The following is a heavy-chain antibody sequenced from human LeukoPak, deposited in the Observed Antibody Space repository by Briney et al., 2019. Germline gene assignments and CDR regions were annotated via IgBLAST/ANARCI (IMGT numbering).Heavy chain of an antibody. CDR2: IRYDGSNK. J-gene: IGHJ6*03. Sequence: GGSLRLSCAASGFTFSSYGMYWVRQAPGKGLEWVAFIRYDGSNKYYADSVKGRFTVSRDKSKNTLYLQMKSLRAEDTAVYYCAKGGGYEAQYYYYYLDVWGKGTTVTISS. CDR1: GFTFSSYG. D-gene: IGHD5-12*01. CDR3: AKGGGYEAQYYYYYLDV. V-gene: IGHV3-30*02.